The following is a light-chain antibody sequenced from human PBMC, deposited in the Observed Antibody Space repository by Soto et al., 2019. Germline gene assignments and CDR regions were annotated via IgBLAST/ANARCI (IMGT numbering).Light chain of an antibody. CDR3: DSYTSSRAYV. J-gene: IGLJ1*01. V-gene: IGLV2-14*01. Sequence: QSALTQPASVSGSPGQSITISCTGTSSDVGGYNYVSWYQQQSGKAPKLIIHEVSNRPSGVSSRFSGSKSGNTASLTISGLQAEDEADYYCDSYTSSRAYVFGIGTKVTVL. CDR2: EVS. CDR1: SSDVGGYNY.